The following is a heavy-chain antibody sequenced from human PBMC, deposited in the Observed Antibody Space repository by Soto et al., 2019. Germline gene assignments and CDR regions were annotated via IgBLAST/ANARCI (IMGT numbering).Heavy chain of an antibody. CDR1: GGTFSSYT. CDR2: IIPILGIA. J-gene: IGHJ4*02. CDR3: ARDDGLSYCGGDCYS. V-gene: IGHV1-69*02. Sequence: QVQLVQSGAAVKKPGSSVKVSCKASGGTFSSYTISWVRQAPGQGLEWMRRIIPILGIANYAQKFQGRVTITADKSTSTAYMELSSLRSEDTAVYYCARDDGLSYCGGDCYSWGQGTLVTVSS. D-gene: IGHD2-21*02.